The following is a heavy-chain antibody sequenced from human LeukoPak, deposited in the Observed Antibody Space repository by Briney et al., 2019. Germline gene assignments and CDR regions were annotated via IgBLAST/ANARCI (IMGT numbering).Heavy chain of an antibody. V-gene: IGHV5-51*01. Sequence: GESLKISCKGSGYSFTNYWIGWVRQMPGKGLEWMGIIYPGDSDTRYSPSFQGQVTISAVKSISIAYLQWSSLKTSDTAMYYCARQRCSGGSCYSDYWGQGTLVTVSS. CDR3: ARQRCSGGSCYSDY. CDR1: GYSFTNYW. D-gene: IGHD2-15*01. CDR2: IYPGDSDT. J-gene: IGHJ4*02.